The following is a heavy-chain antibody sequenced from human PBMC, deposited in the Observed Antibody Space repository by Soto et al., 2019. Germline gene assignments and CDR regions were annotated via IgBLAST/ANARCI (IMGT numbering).Heavy chain of an antibody. CDR3: ASSLKDCIGGSCYYYYYYYMDV. Sequence: EVQLLESGGGLVQPGGSLRLSCAASGFTFSSYAMSWVRQAPGKGLEWVSAISGSGGSTYYADSVKGRFTISRDNSKNTLYLQLNSLRAEDTAVYYCASSLKDCIGGSCYYYYYYYMDVWGKGTTVTVSS. D-gene: IGHD2-15*01. J-gene: IGHJ6*03. V-gene: IGHV3-23*01. CDR2: ISGSGGST. CDR1: GFTFSSYA.